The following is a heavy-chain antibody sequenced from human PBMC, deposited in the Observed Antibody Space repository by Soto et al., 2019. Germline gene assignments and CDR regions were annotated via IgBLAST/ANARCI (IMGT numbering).Heavy chain of an antibody. CDR3: ARGGGVGVAGSAAFDM. CDR1: GYPVTAYY. J-gene: IGHJ3*02. Sequence: QLHLVQSGAVVKKPGASVTVSCSASGYPVTAYYMHWVRQAPGRGLEWMGGINPATGAAKYTQTFQGRVTMPRDPSTSTVFMELSGLTSEDTAGFYCARGGGVGVAGSAAFDMWGQGTLVTVSS. CDR2: INPATGAA. D-gene: IGHD3-3*01. V-gene: IGHV1-2*02.